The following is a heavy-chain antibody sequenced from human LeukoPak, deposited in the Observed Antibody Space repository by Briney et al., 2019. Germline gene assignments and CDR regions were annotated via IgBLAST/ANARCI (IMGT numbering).Heavy chain of an antibody. CDR3: AKVGQMATIFDY. CDR2: ITFSSSII. Sequence: GGSLRLSCAASGFTFSSYSMNWVRQAPGKGLEWVSYITFSSSIIYYADSVKGRFTISRDNAKNSLYLQMNSLRAEDTAVYYCAKVGQMATIFDYWGQGTLVTVSS. CDR1: GFTFSSYS. V-gene: IGHV3-48*01. J-gene: IGHJ4*02. D-gene: IGHD5-24*01.